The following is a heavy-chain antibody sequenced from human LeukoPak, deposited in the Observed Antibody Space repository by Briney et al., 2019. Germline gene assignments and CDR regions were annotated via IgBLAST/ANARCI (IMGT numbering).Heavy chain of an antibody. J-gene: IGHJ3*02. CDR1: GDSINNHY. D-gene: IGHD1-26*01. Sequence: SETLSLTCNISGDSINNHYWAWIRQSAEKGLEWIGRMYFTGSTHYNPSLKSRVTISVDTSKNQFSLKLSSVTAADTAVYYCARMGYSGSYYKGRPDAFDIWGQGTMVTVSS. CDR2: MYFTGST. CDR3: ARMGYSGSYYKGRPDAFDI. V-gene: IGHV4-4*07.